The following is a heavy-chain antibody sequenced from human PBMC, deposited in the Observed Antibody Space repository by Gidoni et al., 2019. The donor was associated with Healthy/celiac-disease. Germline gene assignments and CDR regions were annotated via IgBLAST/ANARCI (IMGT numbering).Heavy chain of an antibody. Sequence: EVQLLESGGGLVQPGGSLRLSFAASGFTFSSYALSWVRQDPGKGLEGVLAISGSGGSTYYADSVKGRFTISRDNSKNTLYLQMNSLRAEDTAVYYCAKTDSGSYFDYFDYWGQGTLVTVSS. D-gene: IGHD1-26*01. V-gene: IGHV3-23*01. J-gene: IGHJ4*02. CDR3: AKTDSGSYFDYFDY. CDR1: GFTFSSYA. CDR2: ISGSGGST.